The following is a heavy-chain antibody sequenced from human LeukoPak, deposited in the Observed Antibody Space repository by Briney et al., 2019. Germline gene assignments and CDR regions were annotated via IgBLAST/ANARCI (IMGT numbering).Heavy chain of an antibody. Sequence: GGALRLSCAASGFTFDDYIMHWVRQAPGKGLEWVSLISWDGDTTYYADSVKGRFTISRDNSKNSLYLLMNSLTTEDTALYYCAKARGLIGGAFDIWGRGTMVTVSS. CDR3: AKARGLIGGAFDI. D-gene: IGHD3-22*01. V-gene: IGHV3-43*01. J-gene: IGHJ3*02. CDR2: ISWDGDTT. CDR1: GFTFDDYI.